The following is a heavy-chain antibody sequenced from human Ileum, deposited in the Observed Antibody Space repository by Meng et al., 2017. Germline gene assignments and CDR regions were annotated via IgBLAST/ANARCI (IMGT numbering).Heavy chain of an antibody. J-gene: IGHJ4*02. D-gene: IGHD6-6*01. Sequence: LQGSGPRLVRPSETLPLACTVSGGSVSSGSYYWSWIRQPPGKGLEWIGHIYYSGSTNYNPSLKSRVTISVDMSKNQFSLKLNSVTAADTAIYFCARSSTSPASYFFDYWGQGTLVTVSS. CDR3: ARSSTSPASYFFDY. CDR2: IYYSGST. V-gene: IGHV4-61*01. CDR1: GGSVSSGSYY.